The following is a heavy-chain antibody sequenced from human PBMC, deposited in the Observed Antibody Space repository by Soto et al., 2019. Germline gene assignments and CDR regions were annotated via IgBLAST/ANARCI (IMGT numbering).Heavy chain of an antibody. CDR1: GYSFTSYW. D-gene: IGHD3-16*02. J-gene: IGHJ3*02. CDR2: IYPGDSDT. V-gene: IGHV5-51*01. Sequence: GESLKISCKGSGYSFTSYWIGWVRQMPGKGLEWMGIIYPGDSDTRYSPSFQGQVTIQAEKSISTAYLQGSSLKASDTAMYYGARHRREAYYDYVWGSYRLDAHDAFDIWGQGTMVTVSS. CDR3: ARHRREAYYDYVWGSYRLDAHDAFDI.